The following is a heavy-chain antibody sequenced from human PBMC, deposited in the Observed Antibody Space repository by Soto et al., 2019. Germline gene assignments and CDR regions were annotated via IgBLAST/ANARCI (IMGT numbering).Heavy chain of an antibody. J-gene: IGHJ4*02. Sequence: SETLSLTCTVSSASLSRGGHYCNWLRQHPGEGLEGIGYIHYTGSTYYNPSLKSRLTMSVDASKNQFSLRKSYVTAADTAVYYCARTSGVIMIRGVINIPVSYFVYWGEGIPVTVS. CDR1: SASLSRGGHY. CDR3: ARTSGVIMIRGVINIPVSYFVY. D-gene: IGHD3-10*01. V-gene: IGHV4-31*03. CDR2: IHYTGST.